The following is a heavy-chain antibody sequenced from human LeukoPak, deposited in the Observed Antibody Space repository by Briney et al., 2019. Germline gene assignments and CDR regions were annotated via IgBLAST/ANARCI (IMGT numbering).Heavy chain of an antibody. CDR2: ISGSGGAT. V-gene: IGHV3-23*01. D-gene: IGHD1-26*01. Sequence: GGSLRLSCAASGFTFSSYAMNWVRQAPGKGLEWVSGISGSGGATYYADSVKGRFTISRDNSKNTLYLQMNSLRAEDTAVYYCARDRGSVGATSYFDYWGQGTLVTVSS. CDR3: ARDRGSVGATSYFDY. J-gene: IGHJ4*02. CDR1: GFTFSSYA.